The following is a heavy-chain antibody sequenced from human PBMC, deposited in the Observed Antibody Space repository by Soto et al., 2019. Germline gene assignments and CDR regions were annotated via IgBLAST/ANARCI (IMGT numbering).Heavy chain of an antibody. J-gene: IGHJ4*02. V-gene: IGHV3-23*01. CDR2: IGGSGGT. CDR3: AKGQGWSYYYDS. Sequence: GGSLRLSCAASGFTFSSYAMNWVRLAPGKGLEWFSSIGGSGGTYYADSVKGRFTISRDNSKNMLYLHLNSLRAEDTAMYYCAKGQGWSYYYDSWGQGTLVTVSS. D-gene: IGHD2-15*01. CDR1: GFTFSSYA.